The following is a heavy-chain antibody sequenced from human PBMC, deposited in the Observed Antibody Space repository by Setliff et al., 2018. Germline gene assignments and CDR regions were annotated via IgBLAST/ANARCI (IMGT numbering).Heavy chain of an antibody. J-gene: IGHJ4*02. V-gene: IGHV1-46*01. D-gene: IGHD2-8*01. Sequence: ASVKVSCKASGYTFTSNHVHWGRQAPGQGLEWMGTINPSGGSTIYAPDFQGRVTMTWDTSTNIAYMELSGLRYADSAIYYCIMNMVRPVTGLDCLGPGTLVTVSS. CDR3: IMNMVRPVTGLDC. CDR2: INPSGGST. CDR1: GYTFTSNH.